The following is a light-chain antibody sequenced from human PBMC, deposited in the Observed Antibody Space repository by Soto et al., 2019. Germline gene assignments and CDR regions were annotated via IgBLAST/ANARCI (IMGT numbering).Light chain of an antibody. J-gene: IGLJ2*01. CDR1: TSNIGSNN. Sequence: QSVLTQPPSASGTPGQRVTISCSGSTSNIGSNNVNWYRQLPGTAPTLLLFNNERRPSGVPGRVSGSKSGTSASLAISGLQSDDDADYYCAVWDDSLNGPVFGGGTKLTVL. CDR2: NNE. V-gene: IGLV1-44*01. CDR3: AVWDDSLNGPV.